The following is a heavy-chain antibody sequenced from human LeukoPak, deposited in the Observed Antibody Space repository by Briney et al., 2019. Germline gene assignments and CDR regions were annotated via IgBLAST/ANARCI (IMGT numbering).Heavy chain of an antibody. D-gene: IGHD3-22*01. CDR3: ARNIDYYDSSGSRRDAFDI. CDR1: GFTFSSYS. CDR2: ISSSSSSYI. Sequence: GGSLRLSCAASGFTFSSYSMNWVRQAPGKGLEWVSSISSSSSSYIYYADSVKGRFTISRDNAKNSLYLQMNSLRAEDTAVYYCARNIDYYDSSGSRRDAFDIWGQGTMVTVSS. V-gene: IGHV3-21*01. J-gene: IGHJ3*02.